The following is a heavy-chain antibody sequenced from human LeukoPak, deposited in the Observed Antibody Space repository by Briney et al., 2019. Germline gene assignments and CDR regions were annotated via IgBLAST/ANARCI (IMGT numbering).Heavy chain of an antibody. Sequence: RASETLSLTCAVYGGSFSGYYWSWIRQPPGKGLEWVSGINWNGGSTGYADSVKGRFTISRDNAKNSLYLQMNSLRAEDTALYYCARDPTVNEVDYWGQGTLVTVSS. CDR3: ARDPTVNEVDY. CDR2: INWNGGST. V-gene: IGHV3-20*04. CDR1: GGSFSGYY. J-gene: IGHJ4*02. D-gene: IGHD4-17*01.